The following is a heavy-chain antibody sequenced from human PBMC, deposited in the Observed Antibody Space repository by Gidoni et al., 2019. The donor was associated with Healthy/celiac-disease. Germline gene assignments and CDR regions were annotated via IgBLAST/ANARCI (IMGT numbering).Heavy chain of an antibody. Sequence: EVQLVESGGGLVQPGGSLRLSCAASGFTFSSYSMNWVRQAPGKGLEWVSYISSSSSTIYYADSVKGRFTISRDNAKNSLYLQMNSLRAEDTAVYYCARGDRSGSYHSADYWGQGTLVTVSS. J-gene: IGHJ4*02. V-gene: IGHV3-48*01. CDR2: ISSSSSTI. CDR3: ARGDRSGSYHSADY. D-gene: IGHD1-26*01. CDR1: GFTFSSYS.